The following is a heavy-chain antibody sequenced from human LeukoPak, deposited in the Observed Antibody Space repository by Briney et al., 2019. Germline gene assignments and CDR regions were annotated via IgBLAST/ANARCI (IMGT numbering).Heavy chain of an antibody. CDR3: ASMVRGVIIALNY. D-gene: IGHD3-10*01. Sequence: ASVKVSCKVTGYTLTELSMHWVRQAPGKGLVWMGGFDPEDGETIYAQKFQGRVTMTEDTSTDTAYMELSSLRSEDTAVYYCASMVRGVIIALNYWGQGTLVTVSS. CDR2: FDPEDGET. J-gene: IGHJ4*02. CDR1: GYTLTELS. V-gene: IGHV1-24*01.